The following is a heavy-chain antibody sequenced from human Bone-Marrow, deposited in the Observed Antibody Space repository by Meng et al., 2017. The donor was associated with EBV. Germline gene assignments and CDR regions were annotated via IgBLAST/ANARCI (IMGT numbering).Heavy chain of an antibody. CDR3: AAGFRELVRSRDY. J-gene: IGHJ4*02. Sequence: QDLRQESGHSMVKPSVPRSPTCGVPGGSIRSSNWWSWVRQPPGKGLEWIGEIFYGGSTNYNPSLESRVTISVDKSKNQFSLKLSSVTAADTAVYYCAAGFRELVRSRDYWGQGTLVTVSS. CDR1: GGSIRSSNW. D-gene: IGHD3-10*01. CDR2: IFYGGST. V-gene: IGHV4-4*02.